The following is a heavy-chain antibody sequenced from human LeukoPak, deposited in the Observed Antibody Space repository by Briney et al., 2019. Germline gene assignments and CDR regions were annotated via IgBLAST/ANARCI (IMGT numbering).Heavy chain of an antibody. D-gene: IGHD3-10*01. CDR2: IAYNGNPT. V-gene: IGHV3-30*04. Sequence: GGSLRLSCAASGFDFNDYAMHWVRQAPGKGLGWVAVIAYNGNPTIYTDCVKGRFTISRDNSKNTLFLQMDSLTTEDTAVYYCARDPVGGIPDYLDLWGQGTLVTVSS. CDR1: GFDFNDYA. J-gene: IGHJ4*02. CDR3: ARDPVGGIPDYLDL.